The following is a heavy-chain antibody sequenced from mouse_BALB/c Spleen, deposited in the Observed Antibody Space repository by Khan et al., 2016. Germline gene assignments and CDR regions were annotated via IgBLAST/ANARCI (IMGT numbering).Heavy chain of an antibody. Sequence: EVQLVESGPGLVKPSQSLSLTCTVTVYSITSDYTWNWIRQFPGNKLEWMGFISYSGSSSYNPSLKSRISITRDTSKNQFFLQLNSVTTEDTATYFCAVMHYYGYFDYWGQGTTLTVSS. V-gene: IGHV3-2*02. J-gene: IGHJ2*01. D-gene: IGHD1-2*01. CDR1: VYSITSDYT. CDR2: ISYSGSS. CDR3: AVMHYYGYFDY.